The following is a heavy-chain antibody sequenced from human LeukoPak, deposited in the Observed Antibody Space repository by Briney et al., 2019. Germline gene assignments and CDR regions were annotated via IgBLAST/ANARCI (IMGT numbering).Heavy chain of an antibody. D-gene: IGHD5-24*01. Sequence: GGSLRLSCAASGFTVSSNYMSWVRQAPGKGLEWVSVIYSGGSTYYADSVKGRFTISRDNSKNTLYHQMNSLRAEDTAVYYCARESGDGYNPFDYWGQGTLVTVSS. CDR3: ARESGDGYNPFDY. J-gene: IGHJ4*02. CDR2: IYSGGST. CDR1: GFTVSSNY. V-gene: IGHV3-66*02.